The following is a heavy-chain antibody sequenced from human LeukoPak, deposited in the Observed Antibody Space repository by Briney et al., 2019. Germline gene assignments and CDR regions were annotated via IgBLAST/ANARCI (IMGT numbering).Heavy chain of an antibody. J-gene: IGHJ6*02. Sequence: GGSLRLSCAASRFTFSNYGMHWVRQAPGKGLEWVAIIWSDGSNKYFADSVKGRFTISRDNSKNTLYLQMNSLRAEDTAMYYCARVDEGGYYYYGMDVWGQGTTVTVSS. CDR2: IWSDGSNK. CDR3: ARVDEGGYYYYGMDV. V-gene: IGHV3-33*01. CDR1: RFTFSNYG. D-gene: IGHD3-16*01.